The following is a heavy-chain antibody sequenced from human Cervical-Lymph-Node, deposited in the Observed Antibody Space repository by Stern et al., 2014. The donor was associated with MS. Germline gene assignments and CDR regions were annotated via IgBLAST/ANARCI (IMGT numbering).Heavy chain of an antibody. CDR2: INPNSGGT. CDR3: ARSLMTTVTTRFAFDI. CDR1: GNTFNGYY. D-gene: IGHD4-17*01. V-gene: IGHV1-2*06. J-gene: IGHJ3*02. Sequence: QVQLMQSGAEVKKPGASVKVSCKASGNTFNGYYIHWVRQAPGQGLEWMGRINPNSGGTNYSQKFQGRVTMTRDTSISTAYMELSRLRSDDTAVYYCARSLMTTVTTRFAFDIWGQGTMVTVSS.